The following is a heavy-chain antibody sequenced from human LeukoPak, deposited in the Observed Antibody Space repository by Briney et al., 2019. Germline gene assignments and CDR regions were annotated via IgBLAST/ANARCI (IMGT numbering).Heavy chain of an antibody. CDR2: INPSGGST. V-gene: IGHV1-46*02. Sequence: ASVKVSCKTSGYTFNTYYIHWVRLAPGQGLEWMGVINPSGGSTNYAEKFQGRVTMTRDTSTSTVYMELTSLRPEDTTVYCCARDPYGSGNYYTYFDNWGQGTLVTVSS. D-gene: IGHD3-10*01. CDR3: ARDPYGSGNYYTYFDN. J-gene: IGHJ4*02. CDR1: GYTFNTYY.